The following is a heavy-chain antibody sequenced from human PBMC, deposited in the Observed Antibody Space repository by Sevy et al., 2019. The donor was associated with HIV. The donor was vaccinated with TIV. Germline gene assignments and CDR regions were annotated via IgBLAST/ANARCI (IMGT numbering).Heavy chain of an antibody. D-gene: IGHD2-2*01. V-gene: IGHV3-21*06. CDR2: ITGSSDYI. Sequence: GGSLRLSCAASGFSFSNYNMNWVRQAPGKGLEWVSSITGSSDYIYYADSVKGAFTISRDNAKNSLYLRMNSLKTEDTAVYYCAKWHADRSWYFDYWGQGILVTVSS. J-gene: IGHJ4*02. CDR3: AKWHADRSWYFDY. CDR1: GFSFSNYN.